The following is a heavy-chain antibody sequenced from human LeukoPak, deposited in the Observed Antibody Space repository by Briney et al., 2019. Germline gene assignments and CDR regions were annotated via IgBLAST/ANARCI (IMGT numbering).Heavy chain of an antibody. D-gene: IGHD3-10*01. V-gene: IGHV3-23*01. CDR3: ERVYGYWGSGKYHFGY. Sequence: TGGSLRLSCAAAGFTFSNYAMSWVRQAPGKGLEWVSVISGSGASTYYADSVKGRFTISRDNSKNTLYLEMNSLRAEDTAVYYCERVYGYWGSGKYHFGYWGQGTLVTVPS. J-gene: IGHJ4*02. CDR2: ISGSGAST. CDR1: GFTFSNYA.